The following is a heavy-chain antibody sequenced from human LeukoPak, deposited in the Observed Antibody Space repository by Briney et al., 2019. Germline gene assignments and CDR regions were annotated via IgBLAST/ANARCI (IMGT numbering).Heavy chain of an antibody. CDR2: ISGSGGST. D-gene: IGHD2-21*02. V-gene: IGHV3-23*01. Sequence: PGGSLRLSCAASGFTFSSYAMSWVRQAPGKGLEWVSAISGSGGSTYYADSVKGRFTISRDNSKNTLYLQMNSLRAEDTAVYYCAKDPIVVVTASSVYWGQGTLVTVSS. J-gene: IGHJ4*02. CDR1: GFTFSSYA. CDR3: AKDPIVVVTASSVY.